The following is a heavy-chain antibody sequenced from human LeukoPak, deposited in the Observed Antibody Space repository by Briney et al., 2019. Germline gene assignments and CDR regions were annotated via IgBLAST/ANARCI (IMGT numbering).Heavy chain of an antibody. CDR1: GGSISSYY. J-gene: IGHJ3*02. Sequence: SETLSLTCTVSGGSISSYYWSWIRQPPGKGLEWIGYIYYSGSTNYNPPLKSQVTISVDTSKNQFSLKLSSVTAADTAVYYCARGWRDAFDIWGQGTMVTVSS. CDR3: ARGWRDAFDI. V-gene: IGHV4-59*08. CDR2: IYYSGST.